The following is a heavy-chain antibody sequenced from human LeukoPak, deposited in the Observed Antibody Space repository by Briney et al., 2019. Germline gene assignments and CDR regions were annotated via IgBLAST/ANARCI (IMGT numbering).Heavy chain of an antibody. J-gene: IGHJ3*02. CDR3: ARYVRYCSGGSCPEEFDAFDI. V-gene: IGHV4-39*07. Sequence: SETLSLTCTVSGGSISSSSYYWGWIRQPPGKGLEWIGSIYYSGSTYYNPSLKSRVTISVDTSKNQFSLKLSSVTAADTAVYYCARYVRYCSGGSCPEEFDAFDIWGQGTMVTVSS. CDR2: IYYSGST. D-gene: IGHD2-15*01. CDR1: GGSISSSSYY.